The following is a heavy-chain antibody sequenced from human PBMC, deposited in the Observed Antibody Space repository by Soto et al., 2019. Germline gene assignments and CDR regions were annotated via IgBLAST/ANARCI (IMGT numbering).Heavy chain of an antibody. V-gene: IGHV4-4*07. D-gene: IGHD3-16*02. CDR3: ARSYHFGGVIDF. CDR2: VHTSGST. CDR1: GGSISNYY. Sequence: KPSETLSLTSTVSGGSISNYYWSWVRQPAGEGLEWIGRVHTSGSTEYSTSLQSRVTLSLDTSKKQFSLRLTSVTAADTYVYYCARSYHFGGVIDFWGQGTLVTVSS. J-gene: IGHJ4*02.